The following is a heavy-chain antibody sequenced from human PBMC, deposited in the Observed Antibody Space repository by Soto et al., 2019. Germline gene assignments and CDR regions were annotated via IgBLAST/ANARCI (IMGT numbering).Heavy chain of an antibody. J-gene: IGHJ6*02. CDR2: IIPIFGIA. CDR1: GGTFSSYA. D-gene: IGHD1-7*01. Sequence: QVQLVQSGAEVKKPGSSVKVSCKASGGTFSSYAISWVRQAPGQGLEWMGGIIPIFGIANYTQKFQGRVTITAAEATSTAYMELSSLRSEDTGVYCCARPMGGTGTYEDYYARGVWGQGTTVTVSS. V-gene: IGHV1-69*12. CDR3: ARPMGGTGTYEDYYARGV.